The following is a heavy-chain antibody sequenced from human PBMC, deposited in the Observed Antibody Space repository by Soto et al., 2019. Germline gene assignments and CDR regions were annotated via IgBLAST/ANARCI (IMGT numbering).Heavy chain of an antibody. J-gene: IGHJ4*02. CDR1: GGTFSSYA. V-gene: IGHV1-69*13. Sequence: GASVKVSCKASGGTFSSYAISWVRQAPGQGLEWKGGIIPIFGTANYAQKLQGRVTINADESTSTAYIEMSSLKSEDTAVYYCARSGSIAAACDYWGQGTLVTVSS. D-gene: IGHD6-13*01. CDR2: IIPIFGTA. CDR3: ARSGSIAAACDY.